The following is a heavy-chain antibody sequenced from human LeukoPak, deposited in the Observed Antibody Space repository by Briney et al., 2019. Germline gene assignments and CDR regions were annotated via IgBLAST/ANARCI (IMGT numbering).Heavy chain of an antibody. J-gene: IGHJ6*03. CDR1: GGSISSYY. CDR3: ARHPYSSGWGYYYYYMDV. D-gene: IGHD6-19*01. CDR2: IYTSGST. V-gene: IGHV4-4*07. Sequence: SETLSLTCTVSGGSISSYYWSWIRQPAGKGLEWIGRIYTSGSTNYNPSLKSRVTISVDTSKNQFSLKLSSVTAADTAVYCCARHPYSSGWGYYYYYMDVWGKGTTVTVSS.